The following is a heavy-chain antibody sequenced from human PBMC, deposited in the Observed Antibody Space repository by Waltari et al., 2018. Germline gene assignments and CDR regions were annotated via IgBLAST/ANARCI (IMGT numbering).Heavy chain of an antibody. CDR2: IYYSGST. CDR3: ARTWWELHYYYYYMDV. D-gene: IGHD1-26*01. CDR1: GGSISSSSYY. V-gene: IGHV4-39*01. J-gene: IGHJ6*03. Sequence: QLQLQESGPGLVKPSETLSLTCTVSGGSISSSSYYWGWIRQPPGKGLEWIGSIYYSGSTYYNPSLKSRVTISVDTSKNQFSLKLSSVTAADTAVYYCARTWWELHYYYYYMDVWGKGTTVTVSS.